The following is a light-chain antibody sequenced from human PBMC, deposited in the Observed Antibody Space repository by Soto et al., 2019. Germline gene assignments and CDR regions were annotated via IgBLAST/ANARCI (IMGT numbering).Light chain of an antibody. CDR1: QSVSSN. V-gene: IGKV3-15*01. CDR3: QQYNNWPFT. J-gene: IGKJ3*01. CDR2: GAS. Sequence: EIVVTQSPATLSVSPGERATLSCRASQSVSSNLAWYQQKPGQAPRLLIYGASTRATGIPARFSGSGSGTEFTLTISSLQSGDFAVYYCQQYNNWPFTFGPGTKVDIK.